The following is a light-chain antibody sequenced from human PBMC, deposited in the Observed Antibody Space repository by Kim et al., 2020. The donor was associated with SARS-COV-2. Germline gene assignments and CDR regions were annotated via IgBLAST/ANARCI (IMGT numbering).Light chain of an antibody. CDR3: QQLSTFPRT. J-gene: IGKJ2*01. Sequence: IQVTQSPSSLSASVGDRVTITCRASQGIASYLAWYQQKPGKVPKLLIYAASTLQSGVPSRFSGSGSGTDFTLTISSLQPEDFATYYCQQLSTFPRTLGQGTKLEI. V-gene: IGKV1-9*01. CDR2: AAS. CDR1: QGIASY.